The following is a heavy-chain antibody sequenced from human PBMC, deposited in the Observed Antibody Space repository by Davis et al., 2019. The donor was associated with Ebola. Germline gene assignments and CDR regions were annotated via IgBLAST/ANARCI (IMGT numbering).Heavy chain of an antibody. J-gene: IGHJ4*02. CDR3: TTTILGYCSGGSCTHDDY. CDR1: GFTFSGSA. CDR2: IRSKANSYAT. V-gene: IGHV3-73*01. Sequence: GESLKISCAASGFTFSGSAMHWVRQASGKGLEWVGRIRSKANSYATAYAASVKGRFTISSDDSKNTAYLQMNSLKTEDTAVYYCTTTILGYCSGGSCTHDDYWGQGTLVTVSS. D-gene: IGHD2-15*01.